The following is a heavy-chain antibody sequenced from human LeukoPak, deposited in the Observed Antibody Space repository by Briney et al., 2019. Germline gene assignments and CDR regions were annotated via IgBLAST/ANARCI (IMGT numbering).Heavy chain of an antibody. CDR3: ARNSAYSSSRDDAFDI. CDR1: GFTFSSYS. CDR2: ISSSSSYI. V-gene: IGHV3-21*01. J-gene: IGHJ3*02. Sequence: GSLRLSCAASGFTFSSYSMNWVRQAPGKGLEWVSSISSSSSYIYYADSVKGRFTISRDNAKNSLYLQMNSLRAEDTAVYYCARNSAYSSSRDDAFDIWGQGTMVTVSS. D-gene: IGHD6-13*01.